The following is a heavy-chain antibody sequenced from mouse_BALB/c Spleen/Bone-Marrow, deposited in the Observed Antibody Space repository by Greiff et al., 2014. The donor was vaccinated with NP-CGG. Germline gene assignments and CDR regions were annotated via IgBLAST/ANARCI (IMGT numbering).Heavy chain of an antibody. Sequence: VQLKESGPELVKPADSVTLTCTVSGFNIKDTFMHWVQQRPEQGLEWIGRIDPANGDTKYDPKVHGKATITADTYSNTAYMQLNSLTSEDTAVYYYTKPSYYYGSSYWYFDVWGAGTTVTVSS. J-gene: IGHJ1*01. D-gene: IGHD1-1*01. CDR2: IDPANGDT. CDR3: TKPSYYYGSSYWYFDV. V-gene: IGHV14-3*02. CDR1: GFNIKDTF.